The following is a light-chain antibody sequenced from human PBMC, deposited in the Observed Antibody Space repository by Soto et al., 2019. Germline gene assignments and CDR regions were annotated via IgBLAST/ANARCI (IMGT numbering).Light chain of an antibody. CDR3: CSFAGSSTLYV. CDR2: EGN. V-gene: IGLV2-23*01. CDR1: SSDVGSYNL. Sequence: QSVLTQPASVSGSPGQSITISCTGTSSDVGSYNLVSWYQQHPGKSPKLMIYEGNQRPSGVSNRFSGSKSGNTASLTISRLQAEDEADYYCCSFAGSSTLYVFGTGTKVTVL. J-gene: IGLJ1*01.